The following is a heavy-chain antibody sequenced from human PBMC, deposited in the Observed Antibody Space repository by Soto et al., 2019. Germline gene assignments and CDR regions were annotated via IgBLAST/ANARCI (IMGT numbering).Heavy chain of an antibody. V-gene: IGHV1-58*02. CDR2: IVVGSGNT. Sequence: SVKVSCKASGFTFTSSAMQWVRQARGQRLEWIGWIVVGSGNTNYAQKFQERVTITRDMSTSTAYMELSSLRSEDTAVYYCAAVYYYDSSGPQDYWGQGTLVTVSS. D-gene: IGHD3-22*01. J-gene: IGHJ4*02. CDR1: GFTFTSSA. CDR3: AAVYYYDSSGPQDY.